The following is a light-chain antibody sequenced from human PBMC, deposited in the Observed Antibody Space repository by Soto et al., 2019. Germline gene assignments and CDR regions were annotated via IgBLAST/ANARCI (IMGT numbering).Light chain of an antibody. Sequence: QPASVSGSPGQSITISCTGTSSDVGSYNLVSWYQQYPGKAPKLMIYEVTKRPPGVSNRFSGSKSGNTASLTISGLQAEDEADYYCCSYATSSTAVFGGGTQLTVL. V-gene: IGLV2-23*02. CDR1: SSDVGSYNL. CDR3: CSYATSSTAV. CDR2: EVT. J-gene: IGLJ7*01.